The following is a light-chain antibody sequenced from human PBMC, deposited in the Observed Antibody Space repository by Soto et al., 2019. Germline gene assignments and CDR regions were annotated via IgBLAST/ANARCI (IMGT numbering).Light chain of an antibody. CDR1: QSVGRNY. J-gene: IGKJ4*01. CDR3: HQYAGSPLT. V-gene: IGKV3-20*01. Sequence: EIVLTQSPGTLSLSPGESATLSCRASQSVGRNYLAWFQHKPDQAPRLLIYDAFNRATGVTDRFSGSGSRTDFTLSVTRLEPEDFAVYYCHQYAGSPLTFGGGTTVEIK. CDR2: DAF.